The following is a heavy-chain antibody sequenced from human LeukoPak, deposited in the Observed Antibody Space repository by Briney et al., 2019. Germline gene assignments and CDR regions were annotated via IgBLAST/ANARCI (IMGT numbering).Heavy chain of an antibody. CDR3: ARETAGGTLDY. J-gene: IGHJ4*02. V-gene: IGHV3-48*03. CDR2: ISGSGGTM. CDR1: GFTFSSFE. D-gene: IGHD3-16*01. Sequence: PGGSLRLSCAASGFTFSSFEMNWVRQAPGKGLEWVSYISGSGGTMYYAGSVKGRFTISRDNAKNSLYLQLKSLRAEDTAVYYCARETAGGTLDYWGEGALVTVSS.